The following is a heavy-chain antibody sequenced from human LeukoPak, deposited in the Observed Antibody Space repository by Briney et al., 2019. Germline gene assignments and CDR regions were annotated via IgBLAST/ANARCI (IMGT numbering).Heavy chain of an antibody. V-gene: IGHV3-21*01. CDR3: LGYCSGGSCPTVDV. CDR2: ISSSSSYI. J-gene: IGHJ6*04. CDR1: GFTFSSYS. Sequence: PGGSLRLSCAASGFTFSSYSMNWVRQAPGKGLGWVSSISSSSSYIYYADSVKSRFTISRDNAKNSLYLQMNSLRAEDTAVYYCLGYCSGGSCPTVDVWGKGTTVTVSS. D-gene: IGHD2-15*01.